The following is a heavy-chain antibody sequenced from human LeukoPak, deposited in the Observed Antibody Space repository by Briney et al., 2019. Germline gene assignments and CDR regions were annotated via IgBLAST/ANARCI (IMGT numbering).Heavy chain of an antibody. D-gene: IGHD3-3*01. CDR1: GFTFSNYW. J-gene: IGHJ4*02. V-gene: IGHV3-7*01. CDR3: ARDFWSGSPPDY. Sequence: TGGSLRLSCAASGFTFSNYWMTWVRQAPGKGLEWVANIKKDGSEKNYVDSMKGRFTISRDNAKNSLYLQMNSLRAEDTAVYYCARDFWSGSPPDYWGQGTLVTVSS. CDR2: IKKDGSEK.